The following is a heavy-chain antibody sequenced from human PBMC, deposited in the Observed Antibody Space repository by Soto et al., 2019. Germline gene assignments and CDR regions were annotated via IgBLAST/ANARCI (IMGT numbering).Heavy chain of an antibody. J-gene: IGHJ5*02. CDR1: GGSFSGYY. D-gene: IGHD6-19*01. V-gene: IGHV4-34*01. CDR3: ARGPKQWLVLAPSGWFDP. CDR2: INHSGST. Sequence: QVQLQQWGAGLLKPSETLSLTCAVYGGSFSGYYWSWIRQPPGKGLEWIGEINHSGSTNYNPSLKSRVTITLDTSKHQFSLKLSSVTAAATAVYYFARGPKQWLVLAPSGWFDPWGQGTLVTVSS.